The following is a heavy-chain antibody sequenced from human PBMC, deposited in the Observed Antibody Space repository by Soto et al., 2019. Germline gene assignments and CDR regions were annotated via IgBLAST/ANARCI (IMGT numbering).Heavy chain of an antibody. V-gene: IGHV1-18*01. D-gene: IGHD3-22*01. CDR2: ISAYNGNT. Sequence: APVNVSCKASGSTFNRYDISWVRQAPGQGLEWMGWISAYNGNTNYAQKLQGRVTMTTDTSTSTAYMELRSLRSDDTAVYYCARDRPSSLDSSGYRIEYWGQGTLVTVSS. CDR3: ARDRPSSLDSSGYRIEY. CDR1: GSTFNRYD. J-gene: IGHJ4*02.